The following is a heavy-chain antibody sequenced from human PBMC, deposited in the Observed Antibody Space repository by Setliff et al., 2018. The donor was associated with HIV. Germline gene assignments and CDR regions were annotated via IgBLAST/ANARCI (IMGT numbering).Heavy chain of an antibody. J-gene: IGHJ4*02. CDR1: GGSFTTYY. V-gene: IGHV4-4*09. CDR3: ARRPPLTTGREYYFDF. CDR2: FYTSGST. Sequence: SETLSLTCTVSGGSFTTYYWSWLRQPPGKELGWIGYFYTSGSTNYNPSLKSRVTISIDTSKNQFSLKLNAVTAADTAVYYCARRPPLTTGREYYFDFWGQGTLVTVSS. D-gene: IGHD1-1*01.